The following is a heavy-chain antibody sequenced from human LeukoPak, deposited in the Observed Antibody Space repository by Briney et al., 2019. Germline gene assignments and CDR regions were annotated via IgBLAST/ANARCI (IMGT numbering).Heavy chain of an antibody. CDR2: INPNSGGT. Sequence: ASVKVSCKVSGYTLTELSMHWVRQAPGQGLEWMGWINPNSGGTNYAQKFQGRVTMTRDTSISTAYMGLSRLRSDDTAVYYCARDDNNYDHVWGSYRRFDPWGQGTLVTVSS. CDR3: ARDDNNYDHVWGSYRRFDP. V-gene: IGHV1-2*02. D-gene: IGHD3-16*02. CDR1: GYTLTELS. J-gene: IGHJ5*02.